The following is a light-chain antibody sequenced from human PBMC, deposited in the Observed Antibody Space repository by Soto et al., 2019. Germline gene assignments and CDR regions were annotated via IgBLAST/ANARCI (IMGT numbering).Light chain of an antibody. V-gene: IGKV1-39*01. Sequence: DIQMTQSPSSLSASVGDRVTITCRASQSISIYLNWYQQKLGKAPKLLIYAASNLQGGVPSRFSGSGSGTDFTLTISNLQPEDFAAYYCQQSHSAPLSFGQGTRLEIK. CDR3: QQSHSAPLS. J-gene: IGKJ5*01. CDR1: QSISIY. CDR2: AAS.